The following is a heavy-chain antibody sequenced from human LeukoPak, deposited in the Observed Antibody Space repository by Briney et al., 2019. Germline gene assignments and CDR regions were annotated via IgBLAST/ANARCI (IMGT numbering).Heavy chain of an antibody. CDR2: INPYNGNT. CDR1: GYTFSDYG. J-gene: IGHJ4*02. D-gene: IGHD4-11*01. V-gene: IGHV1-18*01. Sequence: ASVKVSCKASGYTFSDYGLSWVRQAPGQGLQWMGWINPYNGNTIYAQKFQGRVTMTTDTSTTTAYMELRSLRSDDTAVYYCARDGLSTVRFDYWGQGTLVTVSS. CDR3: ARDGLSTVRFDY.